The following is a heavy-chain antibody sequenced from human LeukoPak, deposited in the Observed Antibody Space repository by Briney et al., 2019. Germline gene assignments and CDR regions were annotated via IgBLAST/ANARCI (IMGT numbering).Heavy chain of an antibody. Sequence: SETLSLTCTVSGGSISSYYWSWVRQPPGKGLEWIGFVYYTGSTNYSPSLKSRVTISVDTSKNQFSLKLSSVTAADTAVYYCARDRGSQPFIDYWGQGTLVTVSS. J-gene: IGHJ4*02. V-gene: IGHV4-59*01. CDR3: ARDRGSQPFIDY. D-gene: IGHD1-26*01. CDR1: GGSISSYY. CDR2: VYYTGST.